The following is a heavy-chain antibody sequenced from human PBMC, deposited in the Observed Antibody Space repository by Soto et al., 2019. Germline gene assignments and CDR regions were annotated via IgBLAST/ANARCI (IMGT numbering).Heavy chain of an antibody. CDR3: ARGRSSSSSFDYYYYGMDV. Sequence: ASVKVSCKASGGTFSSYAISWVRQAPGQGLEWMGGIIPIFGTANYAQKFQGRVTITADESTSTAYMELSSLRSEDTAVYYCARGRSSSSSFDYYYYGMDVWGQGTTVTVSS. CDR1: GGTFSSYA. J-gene: IGHJ6*02. CDR2: IIPIFGTA. V-gene: IGHV1-69*13. D-gene: IGHD6-6*01.